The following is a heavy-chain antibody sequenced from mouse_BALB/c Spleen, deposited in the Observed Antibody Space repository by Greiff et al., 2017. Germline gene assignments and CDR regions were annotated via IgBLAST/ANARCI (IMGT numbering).Heavy chain of an antibody. CDR2: ISSGGST. CDR3: ARGAGGYAMDY. CDR1: GFTFSSYA. Sequence: EVKLMESGGGLVKPGGSLKLSCAASGFTFSSYAMSWVRQTPEKRLEWVASISSGGSTYYPDSVKGRFTISRDNARNILYLQMSSLRSEDTAMYYCARGAGGYAMDYWGQGTSVTVSS. J-gene: IGHJ4*01. V-gene: IGHV5-6-5*01.